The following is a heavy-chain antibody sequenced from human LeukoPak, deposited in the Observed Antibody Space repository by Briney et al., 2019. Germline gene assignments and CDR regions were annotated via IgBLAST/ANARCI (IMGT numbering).Heavy chain of an antibody. D-gene: IGHD2-15*01. V-gene: IGHV1-8*01. Sequence: ASVKVSRKASGYTFTSYGINWVRQATGQGLEWMGWMNLNSGNTGYAQKFQGRVTKTRNTSISTAYMELSSLRSEDTAVYYCARTGYCSGGSCYSGAFDIWGQGTMVTVSS. CDR3: ARTGYCSGGSCYSGAFDI. CDR2: MNLNSGNT. J-gene: IGHJ3*02. CDR1: GYTFTSYG.